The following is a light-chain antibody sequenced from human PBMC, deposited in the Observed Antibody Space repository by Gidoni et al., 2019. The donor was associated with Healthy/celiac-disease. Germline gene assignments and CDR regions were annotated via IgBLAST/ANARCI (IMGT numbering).Light chain of an antibody. J-gene: IGLJ2*01. CDR1: RSDIGTYNY. CDR2: DVS. V-gene: IGLV2-14*03. CDR3: SSYTSTTGEV. Sequence: QSALTQPASVSGSPGQSITISCTGTRSDIGTYNYLSWYQQQPGKAPKLMIYDVSNLPSGISNRFSGSKSGNTASLTISGLQAEDEADYYCSSYTSTTGEVFGGGTKLTVL.